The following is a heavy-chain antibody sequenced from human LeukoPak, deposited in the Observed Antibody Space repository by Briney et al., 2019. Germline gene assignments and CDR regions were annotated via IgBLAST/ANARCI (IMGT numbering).Heavy chain of an antibody. J-gene: IGHJ4*02. CDR1: GFTFSSYG. CDR2: IWYDGSNK. Sequence: GRSLRLXCAASGFTFSSYGMHWVRRAPGKGLESVAVIWYDGSNKYYADSVRGRFTISRDNSENTLYLQMNSLRAEDTAVYYCAKGRSIAVAGTPFDYWGQGTLVTVSS. D-gene: IGHD6-19*01. V-gene: IGHV3-33*06. CDR3: AKGRSIAVAGTPFDY.